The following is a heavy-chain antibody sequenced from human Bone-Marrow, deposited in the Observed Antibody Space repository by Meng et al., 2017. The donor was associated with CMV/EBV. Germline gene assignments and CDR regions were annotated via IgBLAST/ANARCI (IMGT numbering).Heavy chain of an antibody. CDR3: AKDGEYQLLLHYDFWSGTLDV. CDR2: IWYDGSNK. J-gene: IGHJ6*02. D-gene: IGHD3-3*01. Sequence: GGSLRLSCTVSGYSISSGYYWGWIRQPPGKGLEWVAVIWYDGSNKYYADSVKGRFTISRDNSKNTLYLQMNSLRAEDTAVYYCAKDGEYQLLLHYDFWSGTLDVWGQGTTVTVSS. V-gene: IGHV3-33*06. CDR1: GYSISSGYY.